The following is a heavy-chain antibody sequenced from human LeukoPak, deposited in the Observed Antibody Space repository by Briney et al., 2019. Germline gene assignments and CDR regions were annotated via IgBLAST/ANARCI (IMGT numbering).Heavy chain of an antibody. CDR2: ISFTGST. D-gene: IGHD6-13*01. Sequence: SETLSLTCTVFGAPISSHYWSWIRQPPGKGLEWIGLISFTGSTNYNPSLKSRVTTSVDTSKNQFSLKVRSVTAADTAVYYCAKGGESSLPLDYWGQGILVTVSS. V-gene: IGHV4-59*11. CDR1: GAPISSHY. CDR3: AKGGESSLPLDY. J-gene: IGHJ4*02.